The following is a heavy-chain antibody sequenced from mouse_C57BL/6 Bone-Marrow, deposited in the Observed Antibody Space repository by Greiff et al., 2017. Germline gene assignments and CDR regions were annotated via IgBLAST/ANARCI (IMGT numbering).Heavy chain of an antibody. J-gene: IGHJ3*01. D-gene: IGHD2-4*01. Sequence: VQLQQPGAELVRPGASVKLSCKASGYTFTSYWMHWVKQRPGQGLEWIGVIDPSDSYTNYNQKFKGKATLTVDTSSSTAYMQLSSLTSEDSAVYYDARKWNYYDYSWGKGTLVTVSA. CDR1: GYTFTSYW. CDR2: IDPSDSYT. CDR3: ARKWNYYDYS. V-gene: IGHV1-59*01.